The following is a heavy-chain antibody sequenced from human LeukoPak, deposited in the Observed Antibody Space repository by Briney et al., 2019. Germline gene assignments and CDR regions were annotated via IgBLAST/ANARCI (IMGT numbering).Heavy chain of an antibody. CDR2: ISGSGGST. Sequence: PGGSLRLSCAAAGFTFSNYAMSWVRQAPGKGLEWVSAISGSGGSTYYADSVKGRFTISRDNSKNTLYLQMNSLRAEDTAVYYCASPDPYSSSWYYFDYWGQGTLVTVSS. CDR1: GFTFSNYA. CDR3: ASPDPYSSSWYYFDY. J-gene: IGHJ4*02. V-gene: IGHV3-23*01. D-gene: IGHD6-13*01.